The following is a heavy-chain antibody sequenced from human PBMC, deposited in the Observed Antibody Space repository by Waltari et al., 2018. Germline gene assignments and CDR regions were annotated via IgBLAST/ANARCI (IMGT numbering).Heavy chain of an antibody. CDR2: ISAYNGSP. CDR3: ARVARVVITLDFDY. Sequence: QVQLVQSGAEVKKPGASVKVSCKASGYTFTSYGISWVRQAPGQGLEWWGWISAYNGSPNDAQTLQVRVTMTTDIATSTAYMELRSLGSYDTAVYDCARVARVVITLDFDYWGQGTLVTVSS. J-gene: IGHJ4*02. V-gene: IGHV1-18*01. CDR1: GYTFTSYG. D-gene: IGHD3-22*01.